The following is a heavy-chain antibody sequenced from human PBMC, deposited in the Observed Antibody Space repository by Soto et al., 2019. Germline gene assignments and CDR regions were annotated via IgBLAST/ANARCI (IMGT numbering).Heavy chain of an antibody. Sequence: GGSLRLSCAASGFTLSAYWMHWVRQAPGRGLEWVSRLSSDGFGTAYADSVKGRFHISRDNARNTLFLQMNGLRAEDTAVYYCARDLEGPDYWGRGTLVTVSS. D-gene: IGHD3-3*01. CDR3: ARDLEGPDY. CDR2: LSSDGFGT. CDR1: GFTLSAYW. V-gene: IGHV3-74*03. J-gene: IGHJ4*02.